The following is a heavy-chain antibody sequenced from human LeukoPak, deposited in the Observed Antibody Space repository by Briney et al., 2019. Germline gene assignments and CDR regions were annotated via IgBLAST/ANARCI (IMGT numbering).Heavy chain of an antibody. V-gene: IGHV4-39*01. CDR3: ARLVRGYYDRSGYPDY. Sequence: SETLSLTCTVSGGSISSSSYYWGWIRQPPGKGLEWIGSIYYSGSTYSNPSLKSRVTISVDTSKNQFSLKLSSVTAADAAVYYCARLVRGYYDRSGYPDYWGQGTLVTVSS. D-gene: IGHD3-22*01. CDR2: IYYSGST. CDR1: GGSISSSSYY. J-gene: IGHJ4*02.